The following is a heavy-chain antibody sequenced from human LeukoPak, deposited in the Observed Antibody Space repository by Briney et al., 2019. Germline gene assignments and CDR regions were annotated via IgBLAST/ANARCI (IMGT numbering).Heavy chain of an antibody. CDR1: GFTFSSYA. Sequence: GGSLRLSCAASGFTFSSYAMHWVRQAPGKGLEWVALISNDGSYEYYADTVEGRFTISRDNSENTLYLQLNTLRPEDTAEYYCARDTDYFDTSGYFCNYFFDLWGRGTLVTVSS. V-gene: IGHV3-30*04. D-gene: IGHD3-22*01. CDR2: ISNDGSYE. J-gene: IGHJ2*01. CDR3: ARDTDYFDTSGYFCNYFFDL.